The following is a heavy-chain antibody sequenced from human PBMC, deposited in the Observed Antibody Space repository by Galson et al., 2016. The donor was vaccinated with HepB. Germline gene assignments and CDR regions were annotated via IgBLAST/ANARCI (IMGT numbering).Heavy chain of an antibody. Sequence: SLRLSCAASGFSFSDYGINWVRQAPEKGLEWVSGISGSGGETHYADSVKGRSTISRDNSKNTLYLEMRSLRAEDTAVYYCAKDRKAGLARTRLGYDYGGQGTLVTVSS. CDR2: ISGSGGET. CDR3: AKDRKAGLARTRLGYDY. CDR1: GFSFSDYG. V-gene: IGHV3-23*01. J-gene: IGHJ4*02. D-gene: IGHD1-7*01.